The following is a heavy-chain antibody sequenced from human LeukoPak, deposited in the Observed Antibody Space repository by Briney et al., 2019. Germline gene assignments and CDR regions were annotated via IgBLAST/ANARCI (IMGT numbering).Heavy chain of an antibody. D-gene: IGHD3-10*02. CDR1: GFTFSSYG. V-gene: IGHV3-30*02. J-gene: IGHJ6*04. CDR2: IRYDGSNK. Sequence: GGTLRLSCAASGFTFSSYGMHWVRQAPGKGLEWVAFIRYDGSNKYYADSVKGRFTISRDNSKNTLYLQMNSLRAEDTAVYYCAKFAEAVRGGPPMDVWGKGTTVTISS. CDR3: AKFAEAVRGGPPMDV.